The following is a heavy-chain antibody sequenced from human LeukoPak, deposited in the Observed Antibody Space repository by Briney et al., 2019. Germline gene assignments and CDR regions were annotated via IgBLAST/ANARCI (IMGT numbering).Heavy chain of an antibody. V-gene: IGHV1-46*01. D-gene: IGHD1-20*01. CDR3: ARPLFCAFDNCGYWLDP. J-gene: IGHJ5*02. CDR1: GYTFTSYD. Sequence: ASVKVSCKASGYTFTSYDINWVRQATGQGLEWVGTINPNGDATNYAPRLQGRLTLTQDTSTSTVYMELRGLTPDDTAVYYCARPLFCAFDNCGYWLDPWGPGTLVTLSS. CDR2: INPNGDAT.